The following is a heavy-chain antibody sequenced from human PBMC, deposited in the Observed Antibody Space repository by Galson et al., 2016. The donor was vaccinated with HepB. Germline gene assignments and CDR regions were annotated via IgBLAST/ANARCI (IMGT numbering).Heavy chain of an antibody. CDR1: GFTFSNYE. V-gene: IGHV3-48*03. Sequence: SLRLSCAASGFTFSNYEMNWVRQAPGKGLEWISYISNSGSTIYYADSVKGRFTISRDILKNSLFLQMNSLRPDDTAIYYCAKIDCGKNCPPDSWGQGRLVTVSS. CDR3: AKIDCGKNCPPDS. CDR2: ISNSGSTI. D-gene: IGHD2-21*02. J-gene: IGHJ4*02.